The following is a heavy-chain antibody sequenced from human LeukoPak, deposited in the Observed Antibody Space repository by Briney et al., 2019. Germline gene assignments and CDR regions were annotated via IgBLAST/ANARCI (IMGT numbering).Heavy chain of an antibody. J-gene: IGHJ6*03. CDR3: ARGRRITIFGVVIYQQDYYYMDV. D-gene: IGHD3-3*01. CDR1: GYTFTGYY. CDR2: INPNSGNT. V-gene: IGHV1-8*02. Sequence: GASVKVSCKASGYTFTGYYMHWVRQAPGQGLEWMGWINPNSGNTGYAQKFQGRVTMTRNTSISTAYMELSSLRSEDTAVYYCARGRRITIFGVVIYQQDYYYMDVWGKGTTVTVSS.